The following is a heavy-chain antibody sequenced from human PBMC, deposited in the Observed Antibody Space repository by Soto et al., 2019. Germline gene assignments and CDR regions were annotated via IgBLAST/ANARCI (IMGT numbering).Heavy chain of an antibody. J-gene: IGHJ4*02. CDR2: ISSSSSYI. CDR3: LTGTTRTGFDY. Sequence: GGSLRLSCAASGFTFSSYSMNWVRQAPGKGLEWVSSISSSSSYIYYADSVKGRFTISRDNAKNSLYLQMNSLRAEDTAVYYCLTGTTRTGFDYWGQGTLVTVSS. CDR1: GFTFSSYS. D-gene: IGHD1-20*01. V-gene: IGHV3-21*01.